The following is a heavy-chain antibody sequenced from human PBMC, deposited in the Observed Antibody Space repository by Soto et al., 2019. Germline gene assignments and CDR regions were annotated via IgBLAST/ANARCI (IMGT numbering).Heavy chain of an antibody. CDR1: GGSIISYY. CDR3: ARGRAAMSTNWFDP. V-gene: IGHV4-59*01. CDR2: IYYSGST. J-gene: IGHJ5*02. Sequence: LEILSLTCTVSGGSIISYYWSWIRQPPGKGLEWIGYIYYSGSTNYNPSLKSRVTISVDTSKNQFSLKLSSVTAADTAVYYCARGRAAMSTNWFDPWGQGTLVTVSS. D-gene: IGHD2-2*01.